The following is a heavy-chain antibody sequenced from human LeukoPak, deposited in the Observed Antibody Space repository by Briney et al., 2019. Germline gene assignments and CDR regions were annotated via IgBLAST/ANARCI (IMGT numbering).Heavy chain of an antibody. V-gene: IGHV3-66*01. CDR1: GFTVSSNY. D-gene: IGHD6-13*01. CDR3: ASMAAGTTHFDY. Sequence: PGGSLRLSCAASGFTVSSNYMSWVRQAPGKGLEWVSVIYSGGSTYYADSVKGRFTISRDNSKNTLYLQMNGLRAEDTAVYYCASMAAGTTHFDYWGQGTLVTVSS. J-gene: IGHJ4*02. CDR2: IYSGGST.